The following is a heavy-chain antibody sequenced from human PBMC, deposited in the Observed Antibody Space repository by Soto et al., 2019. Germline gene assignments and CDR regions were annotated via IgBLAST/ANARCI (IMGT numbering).Heavy chain of an antibody. J-gene: IGHJ6*02. CDR2: INPNTGDT. V-gene: IGHV1-2*04. CDR3: ARGQGLTGYVLSYYAMAV. D-gene: IGHD3-9*01. Sequence: QVQLVQSGAEVKKLGASVKVSCKASGYTFTGHQIHWVRQAPGQGLEWVGWINPNTGDTNYSQRFQGSVTMTSDTSISTAYMELTRLRSADTAVYYCARGQGLTGYVLSYYAMAVGGQGTTVTVSS. CDR1: GYTFTGHQ.